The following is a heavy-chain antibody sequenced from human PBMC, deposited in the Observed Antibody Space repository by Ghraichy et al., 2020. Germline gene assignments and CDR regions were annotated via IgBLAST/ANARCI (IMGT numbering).Heavy chain of an antibody. CDR2: LNIDGTTV. CDR1: GFSFTDYW. J-gene: IGHJ4*02. D-gene: IGHD1-14*01. CDR3: VRSYKDGLRHFDY. V-gene: IGHV3-74*01. Sequence: GESLNISCAASGFSFTDYWMHWVRHTPGRGLEWVSHLNIDGTTVNYADSVKGRFTISRDNAKNTMYLQMISLTVEDTAVYYCVRSYKDGLRHFDYWGQGTLVTVSS.